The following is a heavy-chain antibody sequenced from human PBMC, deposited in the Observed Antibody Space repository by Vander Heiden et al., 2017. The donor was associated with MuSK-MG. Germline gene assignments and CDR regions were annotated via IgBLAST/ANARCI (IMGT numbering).Heavy chain of an antibody. J-gene: IGHJ6*03. CDR3: AKGSRGDTSSYYYMDV. Sequence: EVQLLESGGGLAQPGGSLRLSCAASGFTFSKSGMNWVRQAPGKGLEWVSIISASGGYTYYPDSVKGRFTVSRDNSKNTMYLQINSLRAEDTAVYYGAKGSRGDTSSYYYMDVWGKGTTVTVSS. CDR1: GFTFSKSG. CDR2: ISASGGYT. D-gene: IGHD6-13*01. V-gene: IGHV3-23*01.